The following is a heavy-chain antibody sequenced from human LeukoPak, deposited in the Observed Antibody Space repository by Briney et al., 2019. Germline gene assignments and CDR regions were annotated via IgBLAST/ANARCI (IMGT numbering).Heavy chain of an antibody. CDR1: GGSFSGHY. CDR3: ARGENSGSYFSYFDS. CDR2: IDHTGRS. Sequence: SETLSLTRAVYGGSFSGHYSTWIRQPPRKGREWIGEIDHTGRSTYNPPLTSRVTISKDSSKNQFSLSLGSVIAADTAVYFCARGENSGSYFSYFDSWAQGTPVTVSS. V-gene: IGHV4-34*01. D-gene: IGHD3-10*01. J-gene: IGHJ5*01.